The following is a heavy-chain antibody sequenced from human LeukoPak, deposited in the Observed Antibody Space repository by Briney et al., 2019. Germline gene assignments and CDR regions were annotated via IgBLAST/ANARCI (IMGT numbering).Heavy chain of an antibody. Sequence: PGGSLRLSCAASGFTFSTYGIHWVRQAPGEGLEWVAFIQYDGSYKFYADSVQGRFSISRDNSKNTLFLQMNSLRAEDTAVYYCAKTSDQLLYSKFDYWGQGTLVTVSS. J-gene: IGHJ4*02. CDR3: AKTSDQLLYSKFDY. CDR1: GFTFSTYG. CDR2: IQYDGSYK. D-gene: IGHD2-2*02. V-gene: IGHV3-30*02.